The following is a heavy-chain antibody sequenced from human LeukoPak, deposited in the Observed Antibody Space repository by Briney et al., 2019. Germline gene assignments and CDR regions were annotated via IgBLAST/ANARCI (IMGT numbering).Heavy chain of an antibody. J-gene: IGHJ4*02. CDR3: ATGNAAWFGELWS. V-gene: IGHV4-30-4*08. D-gene: IGHD3-10*01. CDR1: GGSISSGDYY. CDR2: IYYSGST. Sequence: SQTLSLTCTVSGGSISSGDYYWSWIRQPPGKGLEWIGYIYYSGSTYYNPSLKSRVTISVDTSKNQFSLKLSSVTAADTAVYYCATGNAAWFGELWSWGQGTLVTVSS.